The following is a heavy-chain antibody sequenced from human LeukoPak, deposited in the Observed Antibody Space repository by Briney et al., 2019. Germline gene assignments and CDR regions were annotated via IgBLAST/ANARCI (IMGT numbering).Heavy chain of an antibody. CDR1: GGSISSSYY. CDR3: ARLNFGDPRY. D-gene: IGHD2-21*02. CDR2: IYYSGST. Sequence: SETLSLTCTVTGGSISSSYYWGWIRQPPGKGLEWIGNIYYSGSTHYSPSLKSRVTISVDTSKSQFSLKLSSVTAADTAVYYCARLNFGDPRYWGQGVLLTVSS. J-gene: IGHJ4*02. V-gene: IGHV4-39*01.